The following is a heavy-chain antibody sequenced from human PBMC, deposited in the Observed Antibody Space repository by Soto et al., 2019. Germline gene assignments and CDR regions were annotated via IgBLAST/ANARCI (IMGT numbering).Heavy chain of an antibody. CDR3: ASTEPAAADVIFDY. V-gene: IGHV4-59*08. CDR1: GGSISSYY. J-gene: IGHJ4*02. CDR2: IYYSGST. D-gene: IGHD6-13*01. Sequence: SETLSLTCTVSGGSISSYYWSWIRQPPGKGLEWIGYIYYSGSTNYNPSLKSRVTISVDTSKNQFSLKLSSVTAADTAVYYCASTEPAAADVIFDYWGQGTLVTVSS.